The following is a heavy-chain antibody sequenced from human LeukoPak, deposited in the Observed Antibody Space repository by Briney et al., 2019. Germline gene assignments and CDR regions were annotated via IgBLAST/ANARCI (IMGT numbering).Heavy chain of an antibody. Sequence: GGSLRLSCAASGFTFSSYAMHWVRQAPGKGLEYVSAISSNGGSTYYANSVKGRFTISRDNSKNTLYLQMGSLRAEGMAVYYCAILSGNYYGYWGQGTLVTVSS. J-gene: IGHJ4*02. CDR1: GFTFSSYA. V-gene: IGHV3-64*01. D-gene: IGHD1-26*01. CDR3: AILSGNYYGY. CDR2: ISSNGGST.